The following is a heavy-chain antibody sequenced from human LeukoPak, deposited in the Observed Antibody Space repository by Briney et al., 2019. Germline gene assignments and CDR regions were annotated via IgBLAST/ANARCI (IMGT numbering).Heavy chain of an antibody. J-gene: IGHJ4*02. CDR2: INTNSGGT. D-gene: IGHD6-25*01. CDR3: ARGNVAAGNDY. Sequence: GASVKVSCKPSGYTFTDYYMHWVRQAPGQGLEWMGWINTNSGGTNYAQKFQGRVTMTRDTSISTAYMELSSLRSDDTAVYYCARGNVAAGNDYWAREPWSPSPQ. V-gene: IGHV1-2*02. CDR1: GYTFTDYY.